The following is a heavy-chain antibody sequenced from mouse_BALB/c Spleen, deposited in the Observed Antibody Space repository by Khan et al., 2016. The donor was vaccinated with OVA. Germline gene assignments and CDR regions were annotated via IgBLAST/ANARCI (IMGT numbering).Heavy chain of an antibody. Sequence: EVQLKESGPELMKPGASVKISCKASGYSFTSYSMHWVKQSPGKSLEWIGYIDPFSGCTSYNPNFQGKATLPVDNSSSTAYMHLRSLTSDDSAVYYCARRAYGDSMAYWGQGTMVTVSA. V-gene: IGHV1S135*01. CDR2: IDPFSGCT. D-gene: IGHD2-10*02. J-gene: IGHJ3*01. CDR1: GYSFTSYS. CDR3: ARRAYGDSMAY.